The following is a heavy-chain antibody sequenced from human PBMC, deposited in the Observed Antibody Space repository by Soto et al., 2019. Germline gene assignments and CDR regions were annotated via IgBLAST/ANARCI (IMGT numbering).Heavy chain of an antibody. V-gene: IGHV3-33*01. CDR3: ARVIRYFDWLKGLDV. J-gene: IGHJ6*02. D-gene: IGHD3-9*01. CDR2: IWYDGSNK. CDR1: GFTFSSYG. Sequence: GGSLRLSCAASGFTFSSYGMHWVRQAPGKGLEWVAVIWYDGSNKYYADSVKGRFTISRDNSKNTLYLQMNSLRAEDTAVYYCARVIRYFDWLKGLDVWGQGTTVTVSS.